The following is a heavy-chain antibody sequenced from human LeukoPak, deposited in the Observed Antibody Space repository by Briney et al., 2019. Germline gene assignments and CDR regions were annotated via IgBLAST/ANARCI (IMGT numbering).Heavy chain of an antibody. V-gene: IGHV4-59*01. CDR1: GGSISSYY. CDR2: IYYGGST. J-gene: IGHJ4*02. Sequence: SETLSLTCTVSGGSISSYYWSWIRQPPGKGLEWIGYIYYGGSTNYNPSLKSRVTISVDTSKNQFSLKLSSVTAADTAMYYCARDRIFDYWGQGTLVTVSS. CDR3: ARDRIFDY.